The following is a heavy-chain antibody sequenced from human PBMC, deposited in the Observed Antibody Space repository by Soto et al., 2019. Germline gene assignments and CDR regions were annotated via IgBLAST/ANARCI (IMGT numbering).Heavy chain of an antibody. CDR2: IYYSGNT. V-gene: IGHV4-31*03. D-gene: IGHD6-19*01. CDR3: ARSVAVSGTPEFDY. CDR1: GGSISSGGYY. Sequence: PSETLSLTCTVSGGSISSGGYYWSWIRQHPGKGLEWIGYIYYSGNTYYNPSLKSRVTISEDTSKNQFSLKLSSVTAADTAVYYCARSVAVSGTPEFDYWGQGTLVTVSS. J-gene: IGHJ4*02.